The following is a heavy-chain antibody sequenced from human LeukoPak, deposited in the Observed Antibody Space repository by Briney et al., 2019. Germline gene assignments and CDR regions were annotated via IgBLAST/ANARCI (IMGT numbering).Heavy chain of an antibody. CDR1: GVSVTIYQ. V-gene: IGHV4-4*08. J-gene: IGHJ3*02. CDR3: ATNAGPVPHDAFDI. CDR2: TQSDGIT. Sequence: SETLSLTCTVAGVSVTIYQWYWIRQPPGQGLEWIGYTQSDGITDYNPSLKSRVLILKDTSKNQISLRLSSVTAADTALYYCATNAGPVPHDAFDIWGQGTMVTVSS. D-gene: IGHD2-8*01.